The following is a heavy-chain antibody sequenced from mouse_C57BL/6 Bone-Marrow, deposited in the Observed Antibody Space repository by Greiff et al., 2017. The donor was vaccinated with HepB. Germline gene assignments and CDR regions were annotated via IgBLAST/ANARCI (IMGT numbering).Heavy chain of an antibody. J-gene: IGHJ2*01. CDR1: GFTFSDYY. CDR3: ASQGVWQGLYFDY. D-gene: IGHD2-10*02. V-gene: IGHV5-12*01. CDR2: ISNGGGST. Sequence: EVQLVESGGGLVQPGGSLKLSCAASGFTFSDYYMYWVRQTPEKRLEWVAYISNGGGSTYYPDNVKGRFTIARDNAKNTLYLQLSRLKSEDTAMYYCASQGVWQGLYFDYWGQGTTLTVSS.